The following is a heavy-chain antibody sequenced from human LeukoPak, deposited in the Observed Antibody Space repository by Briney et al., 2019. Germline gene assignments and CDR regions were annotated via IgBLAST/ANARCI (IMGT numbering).Heavy chain of an antibody. J-gene: IGHJ4*02. CDR2: INPNSGGT. V-gene: IGHV1-2*02. CDR1: GYTFTGYY. Sequence: ASVKVSCKASGYTFTGYYMHWVRQDPGQGLEWMGWINPNSGGTNYAQKFQGRVTMTRDTSISTAYMELSRLRSDDTAVYYCARDPHPSDYYDSSGYYHDDYWGQGTLVTVSS. CDR3: ARDPHPSDYYDSSGYYHDDY. D-gene: IGHD3-22*01.